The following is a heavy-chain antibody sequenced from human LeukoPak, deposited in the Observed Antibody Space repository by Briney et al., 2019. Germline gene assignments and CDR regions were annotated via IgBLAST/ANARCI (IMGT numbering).Heavy chain of an antibody. J-gene: IGHJ3*02. CDR3: ARAGHEPATFDI. CDR2: IYYSGST. CDR1: GGSISSVDYY. V-gene: IGHV4-30-4*01. Sequence: PSETLSLTCTVSGGSISSVDYYWSWIREPPGKGLEGIGYIYYSGSTYYNPSLKRRVTISVDTSKNQFSLKLRSVTDADAAVYYCARAGHEPATFDIWGQGTMVTVSS.